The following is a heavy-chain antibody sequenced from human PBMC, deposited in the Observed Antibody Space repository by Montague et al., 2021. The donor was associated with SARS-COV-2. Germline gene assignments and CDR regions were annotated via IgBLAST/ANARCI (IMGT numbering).Heavy chain of an antibody. CDR1: GGSISSSSYY. V-gene: IGHV4-39*01. D-gene: IGHD1-14*01. J-gene: IGHJ3*02. CDR2: IYYSGST. Sequence: SETLSLTCTVSGGSISSSSYYWGWIRQPPGKGLEWIGSIYYSGSTYYNPSLKSRVTISVDTSKNQFSLKLSSVTAADTAVYYCARNVCCWPEGQRHGFDIWGQGTMVTVSS. CDR3: ARNVCCWPEGQRHGFDI.